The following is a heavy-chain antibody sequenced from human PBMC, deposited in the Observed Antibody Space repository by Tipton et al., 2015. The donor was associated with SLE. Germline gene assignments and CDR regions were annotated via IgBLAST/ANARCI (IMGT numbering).Heavy chain of an antibody. CDR1: GFTFSSYW. J-gene: IGHJ4*02. CDR3: ARHGRCSATSCYLEDY. V-gene: IGHV3-7*01. CDR2: IKQDGSER. D-gene: IGHD2-2*01. Sequence: SLRLSCAASGFTFSSYWMSWVRQVPGKGLEWVANIKQDGSERYYVDSVKGRFTISRDNAKNSLYLQMNGLRAEDTAVYYCARHGRCSATSCYLEDYWSQGTLVTVSS.